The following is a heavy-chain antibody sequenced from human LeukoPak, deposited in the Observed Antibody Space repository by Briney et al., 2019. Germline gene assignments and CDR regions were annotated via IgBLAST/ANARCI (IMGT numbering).Heavy chain of an antibody. J-gene: IGHJ4*02. CDR3: ARVGDSSQNDY. V-gene: IGHV4-59*08. CDR2: IYYSGST. Sequence: PSETLSLTCTVSGGSISSYYWSWIRQPPGKGLEWIGYIYYSGSTNYNPSLKSRVTISVDTSKNQFSLKLSSVTAADTAVYYCARVGDSSQNDYWGQGTLVTVSS. CDR1: GGSISSYY. D-gene: IGHD4-17*01.